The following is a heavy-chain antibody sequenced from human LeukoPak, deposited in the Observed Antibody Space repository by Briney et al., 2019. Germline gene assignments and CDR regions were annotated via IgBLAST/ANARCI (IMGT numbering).Heavy chain of an antibody. V-gene: IGHV3-23*01. J-gene: IGHJ4*02. D-gene: IGHD1-26*01. CDR3: AKGLNSGADPHLDY. CDR1: RFTFSSYA. CDR2: IIGSGGST. Sequence: GGSLRLSCEAPRFTFSSYAMTRVRQAPGSGLEWVSPIIGSGGSTYYADSVRGRFTISRDNSKKTLYLQMNRQRAEDTAVYYCAKGLNSGADPHLDYWGQGTLVTVSS.